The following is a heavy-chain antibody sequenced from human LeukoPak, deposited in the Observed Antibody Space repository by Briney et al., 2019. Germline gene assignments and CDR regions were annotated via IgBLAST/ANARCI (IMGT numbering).Heavy chain of an antibody. V-gene: IGHV1-18*01. J-gene: IGHJ4*02. Sequence: ASVKVSCKASGYTFTSYSISWVRQAPGQGLEWMGWISAYNGNTNYAQKLQGRVTTTTDTSTSTAYMELRSLRSDDTAVYYCARVTDSGSYWDWGQGTLVTVSS. CDR3: ARVTDSGSYWD. D-gene: IGHD1-26*01. CDR1: GYTFTSYS. CDR2: ISAYNGNT.